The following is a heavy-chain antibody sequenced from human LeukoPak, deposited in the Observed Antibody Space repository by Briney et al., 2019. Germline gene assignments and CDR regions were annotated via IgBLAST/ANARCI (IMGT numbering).Heavy chain of an antibody. J-gene: IGHJ4*02. CDR1: GFTFSSYA. CDR3: ARGANQYSFGSLAFYY. D-gene: IGHD5-18*01. Sequence: PGGSLRLSCAASGFTFSSYAMSWVRQAPGKGLEWVSAISGSGGSTYYADSVKGRFTISRDNSKNTLYLQMNSLRAEDTAVYYCARGANQYSFGSLAFYYWGQGTLVTVAS. V-gene: IGHV3-23*01. CDR2: ISGSGGST.